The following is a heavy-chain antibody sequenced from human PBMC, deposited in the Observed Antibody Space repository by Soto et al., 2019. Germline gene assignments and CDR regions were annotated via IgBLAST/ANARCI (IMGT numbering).Heavy chain of an antibody. Sequence: SVKVSCKASGGTFSSYAISWVRQAPGQGLEWMGGIIPIFGTANYAQKFQGRVTITADESTSTAYMEPSSLRSEDTAVYYCAREFIEYSSQTSWFDPWGQGTLVTISS. CDR2: IIPIFGTA. D-gene: IGHD3-22*01. CDR1: GGTFSSYA. V-gene: IGHV1-69*13. J-gene: IGHJ5*02. CDR3: AREFIEYSSQTSWFDP.